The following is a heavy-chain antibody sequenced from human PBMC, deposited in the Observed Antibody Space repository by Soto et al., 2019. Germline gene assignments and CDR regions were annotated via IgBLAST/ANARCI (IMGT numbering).Heavy chain of an antibody. CDR3: ARLLLVTRPFYKSTHGMDV. V-gene: IGHV4-30-4*01. CDR2: IYYSGNT. J-gene: IGHJ6*02. Sequence: SETLSLTCTVSGDSISSGDYYWSWIRQPPGKGLEWIGCIYYSGNTYYNPSLKRRFSISVDTSKNQFSLQLSSVTVADTAVYYCARLLLVTRPFYKSTHGMDVWGQGPRDSVSS. D-gene: IGHD2-21*02. CDR1: GDSISSGDYY.